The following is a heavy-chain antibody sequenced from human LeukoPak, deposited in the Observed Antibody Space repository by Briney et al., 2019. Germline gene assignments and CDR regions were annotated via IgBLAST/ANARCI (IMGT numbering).Heavy chain of an antibody. V-gene: IGHV3-53*01. CDR1: GFTVSSNY. Sequence: PGGSLRFSCAASGFTVSSNYMSWVRQAPGKGLEWVSVIYSGGSTDYADSVKGRFTISRDNSKNTLYLQMNSLRVEDTAVYYCARSSHYDILTGYSEEDAFDIWGQGTMVTVSS. CDR2: IYSGGST. CDR3: ARSSHYDILTGYSEEDAFDI. D-gene: IGHD3-9*01. J-gene: IGHJ3*02.